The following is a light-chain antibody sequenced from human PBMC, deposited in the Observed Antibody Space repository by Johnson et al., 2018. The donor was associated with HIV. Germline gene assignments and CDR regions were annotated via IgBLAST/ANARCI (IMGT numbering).Light chain of an antibody. CDR3: GTWDSSLSAYV. CDR2: DNN. Sequence: QSVLTQPPSVSAAPGQEVTISCSGSYSNIGNNYVSWYQQLPGTAPKLLIYDNNKRPSGIRDRFSGSKSGTSATLGITGLQTGDEADYYCGTWDSSLSAYVIGTGTKVTVL. CDR1: YSNIGNNY. V-gene: IGLV1-51*01. J-gene: IGLJ1*01.